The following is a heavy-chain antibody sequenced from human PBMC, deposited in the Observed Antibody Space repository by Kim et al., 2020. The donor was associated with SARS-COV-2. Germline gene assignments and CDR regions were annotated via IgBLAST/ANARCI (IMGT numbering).Heavy chain of an antibody. CDR3: AKNLDIVVVPAAISGSGSRPYYFDY. J-gene: IGHJ4*02. D-gene: IGHD2-2*01. V-gene: IGHV3-23*01. CDR1: GFTFSSYA. CDR2: ISGSGGST. Sequence: GGSLRLSCAASGFTFSSYAMSWVRQAPGKGLEWVSAISGSGGSTYYADSVKGRFTISRDNSKNTLYLQMNSLRAEDTAVYYCAKNLDIVVVPAAISGSGSRPYYFDYWGQGTLVTVSS.